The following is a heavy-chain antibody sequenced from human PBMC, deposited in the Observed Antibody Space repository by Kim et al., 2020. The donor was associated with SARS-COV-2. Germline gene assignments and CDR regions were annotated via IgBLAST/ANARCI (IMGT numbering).Heavy chain of an antibody. J-gene: IGHJ3*02. D-gene: IGHD4-17*01. Sequence: SETLSLTCTVSGGSISSYYWSWIRQPPGKGLEWIGYIYYSGSTNYNPSLKSRVTISVDTSKNQFSLKLSSVTAADTAVYYCARELNNGDYALDAFDIWGQGTMVTVSS. V-gene: IGHV4-59*13. CDR2: IYYSGST. CDR3: ARELNNGDYALDAFDI. CDR1: GGSISSYY.